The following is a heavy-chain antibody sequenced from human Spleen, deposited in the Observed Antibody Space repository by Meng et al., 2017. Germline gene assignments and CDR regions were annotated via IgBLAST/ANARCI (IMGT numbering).Heavy chain of an antibody. V-gene: IGHV3-15*01. CDR2: IRSKTNGGTS. J-gene: IGHJ4*02. CDR3: TTESIAVVGIFDY. D-gene: IGHD6-13*01. CDR1: GFTFSSYA. Sequence: GESLKISCAASGFTFSSYAMHWVRQAPGKGLEWVGRIRSKTNGGTSDYAAPVEGRFTISRDDSKNTVYLQMNSLKTEDTAVYFCTTESIAVVGIFDYWGQGTLVTVSS.